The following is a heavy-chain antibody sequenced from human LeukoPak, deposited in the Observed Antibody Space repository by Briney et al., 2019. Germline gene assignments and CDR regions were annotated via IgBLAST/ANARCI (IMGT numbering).Heavy chain of an antibody. V-gene: IGHV3-23*01. CDR1: GFTFSSYA. D-gene: IGHD3-16*01. CDR2: ISGSGSST. J-gene: IGHJ4*02. Sequence: GGSLRLSCAASGFTFSSYAMSWVRQAPGKGLEWVSAISGSGSSTYYADSVKGRFTISRDNSKNTLYLQMNSLRAEDTAVYYCAKTPDQGGFPRYYFDYWGQGTLVTVSS. CDR3: AKTPDQGGFPRYYFDY.